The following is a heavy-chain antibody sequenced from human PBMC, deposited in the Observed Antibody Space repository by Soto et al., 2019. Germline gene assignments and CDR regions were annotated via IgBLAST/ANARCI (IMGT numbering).Heavy chain of an antibody. D-gene: IGHD2-15*01. V-gene: IGHV4-34*01. CDR1: GGSFSGYY. Sequence: QVQLEQWGAGLLKPSETLSLTCVVYGGSFSGYYWSWIRQPPGKGLGWIGELNHSRSTNYNPSLKSRITITEDTPKKQNHFALRLSSVTPADTAVYYCARVPINTPNWAHYYDYGMDVWGQGTTVTVSS. J-gene: IGHJ6*02. CDR2: LNHSRST. CDR3: ARVPINTPNWAHYYDYGMDV.